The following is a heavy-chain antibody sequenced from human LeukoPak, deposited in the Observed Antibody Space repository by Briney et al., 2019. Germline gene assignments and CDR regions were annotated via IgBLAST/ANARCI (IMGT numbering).Heavy chain of an antibody. CDR2: INHSGST. Sequence: SETLSLTCAVYGGSFSDYYWSWIRQPPGKGLEWIGEINHSGSTHYNPSLKSRVTISLDTSENQFSLKLSSVTAADTAVYYCAREPNCSGGSCYYDDWGQGTLVTVSS. CDR3: AREPNCSGGSCYYDD. J-gene: IGHJ4*02. V-gene: IGHV4-34*01. CDR1: GGSFSDYY. D-gene: IGHD2-15*01.